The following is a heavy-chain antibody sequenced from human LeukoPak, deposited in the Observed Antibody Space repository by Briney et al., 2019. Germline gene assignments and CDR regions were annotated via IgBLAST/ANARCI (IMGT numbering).Heavy chain of an antibody. CDR1: GFTFSSYE. CDR3: ARLGVRGVIITSSEFDY. D-gene: IGHD3-10*01. CDR2: ISSSGSTI. V-gene: IGHV3-48*03. Sequence: GGSLRLSCAASGFTFSSYEMNWVRQAPGKGLEWVSYISSSGSTIYYADSVKGRFTISRDNAKNSLYLQMNSLRAEDTAVYYCARLGVRGVIITSSEFDYWGQGTLVTVSS. J-gene: IGHJ4*02.